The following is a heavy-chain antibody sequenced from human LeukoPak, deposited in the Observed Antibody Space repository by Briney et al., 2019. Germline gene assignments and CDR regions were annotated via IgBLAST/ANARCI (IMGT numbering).Heavy chain of an antibody. CDR2: ISAYNGNT. CDR1: GYTFTSYG. D-gene: IGHD4-17*01. V-gene: IGHV1-18*01. CDR3: ARDLTTVTTWYYYYGMGV. J-gene: IGHJ6*02. Sequence: GASVKVSCKASGYTFTSYGISWVRQAPGQGLEWMGWISAYNGNTNYAQKLQGRVTMTTDTSTSTAYMELRSLRSDDTAVYYCARDLTTVTTWYYYYGMGVWGQGTTVTVSS.